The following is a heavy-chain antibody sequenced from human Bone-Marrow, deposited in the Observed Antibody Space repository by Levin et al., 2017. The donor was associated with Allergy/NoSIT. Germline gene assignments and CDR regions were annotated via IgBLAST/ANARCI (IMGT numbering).Heavy chain of an antibody. CDR1: GGSFRGYY. D-gene: IGHD6-19*01. CDR2: INHSGST. V-gene: IGHV4-34*01. CDR3: ARGRVQWLARSYFDY. J-gene: IGHJ4*02. Sequence: SQTLSLTCAVYGGSFRGYYWSWIRQPPGKGLEWIGEINHSGSTNYNPSLKSRVTISVDTSKNQFSLKLSSVTAADTAVYYCARGRVQWLARSYFDYWGQGTLVTVSS.